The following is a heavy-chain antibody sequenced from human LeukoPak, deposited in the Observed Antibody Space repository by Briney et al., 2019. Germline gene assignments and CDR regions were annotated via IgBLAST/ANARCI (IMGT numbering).Heavy chain of an antibody. CDR3: ARDQYSSSWFAY. CDR1: RFTFSSYW. V-gene: IGHV3-7*01. Sequence: GGSLRLSCAASRFTFSSYWMSWVRQAPGKGLEWVANIKQDGSEKYYVDSVKGRFTISRDNSKNTLYLQMNSLRAEDTAVYYCARDQYSSSWFAYWGQGTLVTVSS. D-gene: IGHD6-13*01. CDR2: IKQDGSEK. J-gene: IGHJ4*02.